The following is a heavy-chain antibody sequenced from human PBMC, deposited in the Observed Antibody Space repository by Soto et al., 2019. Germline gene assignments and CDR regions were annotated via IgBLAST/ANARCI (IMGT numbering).Heavy chain of an antibody. D-gene: IGHD3-22*01. V-gene: IGHV3-33*01. CDR3: ARDGVTMIVDYYFDY. CDR1: GFTFSSYG. Sequence: GGSLRLSCAASGFTFSSYGMHWVLQAPCKGLEWVAVIWYDGSNKYYADSVKGRFTISRDNSKNTLYLQMNSLRAEDTAVYYCARDGVTMIVDYYFDYWGQGTLVTVSS. CDR2: IWYDGSNK. J-gene: IGHJ4*02.